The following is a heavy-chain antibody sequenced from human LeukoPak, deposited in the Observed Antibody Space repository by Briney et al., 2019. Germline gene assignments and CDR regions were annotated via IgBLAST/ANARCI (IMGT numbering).Heavy chain of an antibody. CDR3: AREGGYYYGSGIEY. CDR1: GGSIITSSXY. J-gene: IGHJ4*02. D-gene: IGHD3-10*01. Sequence: SETLSLTCTVSGGSIITSSXYWGWIRXXXXXXXXXXXSIYYSGSTYYNPSLKSRVTISVDTSKNQLSLKLSSVTAADTAVYYCAREGGYYYGSGIEYWGQGTLVTVSS. CDR2: IYYSGST. V-gene: IGHV4-39*02.